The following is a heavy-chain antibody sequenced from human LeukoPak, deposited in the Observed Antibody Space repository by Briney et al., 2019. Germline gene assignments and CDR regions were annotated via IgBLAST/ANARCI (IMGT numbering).Heavy chain of an antibody. Sequence: ASVKVSCKASGYTFTSYYMHWVRQAPGQGLEWMGIINPSGGSTSYAQKFQGRVTMTRDTSTSTVYMELSSLRSEDTAVYYCARDWGYYYDSSGYYNDRYYYYYYMDVWGKGTTVTISS. CDR2: INPSGGST. D-gene: IGHD3-22*01. V-gene: IGHV1-46*01. J-gene: IGHJ6*03. CDR3: ARDWGYYYDSSGYYNDRYYYYYYMDV. CDR1: GYTFTSYY.